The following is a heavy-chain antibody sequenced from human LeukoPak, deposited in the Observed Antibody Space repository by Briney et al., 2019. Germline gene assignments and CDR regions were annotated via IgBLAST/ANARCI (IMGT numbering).Heavy chain of an antibody. D-gene: IGHD2-15*01. V-gene: IGHV4-30-4*01. Sequence: SETLSLTCTVSGGSISSGDYYWSWIRQPPGTGLEWIGYIYYSGSTYYNPSLKSRVTISVDTSKNQFSLKLSSVTAADTAVYYCARVRGGYCSGGSCPKHWFDPWGQGTLVTVSS. CDR1: GGSISSGDYY. J-gene: IGHJ5*02. CDR2: IYYSGST. CDR3: ARVRGGYCSGGSCPKHWFDP.